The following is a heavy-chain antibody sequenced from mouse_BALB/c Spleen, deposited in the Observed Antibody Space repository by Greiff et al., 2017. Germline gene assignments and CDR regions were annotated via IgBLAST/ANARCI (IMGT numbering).Heavy chain of an antibody. CDR1: GFSLTSYG. Sequence: QVQLQQSGPGLVQPSQSLSITCTVSGFSLTSYGVHWVRQSPGKGLEWLGVIWSGGSTDYNAAFISRLSISKDNSKSQVFFKMNSLQANDTAIYYCARGSYYRYDGYYFDYWGQGTTLTVSS. J-gene: IGHJ2*01. V-gene: IGHV2-2*02. CDR3: ARGSYYRYDGYYFDY. D-gene: IGHD2-14*01. CDR2: IWSGGST.